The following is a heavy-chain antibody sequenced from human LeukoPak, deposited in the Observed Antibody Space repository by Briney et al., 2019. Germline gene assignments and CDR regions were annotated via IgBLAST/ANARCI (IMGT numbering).Heavy chain of an antibody. CDR3: ARGVEPLAANTLAY. V-gene: IGHV3-23*01. D-gene: IGHD1-14*01. J-gene: IGHJ4*02. CDR2: INNSGDRR. Sequence: PGGSLRLSCAASGFIFSNYAMSWVRQAPGKGLEWVSGINNSGDRRFYADSVKGRFTISRDNSKNTLYLQMNSLSPDDTAVYYCARGVEPLAANTLAYWGQGTLVTVSS. CDR1: GFIFSNYA.